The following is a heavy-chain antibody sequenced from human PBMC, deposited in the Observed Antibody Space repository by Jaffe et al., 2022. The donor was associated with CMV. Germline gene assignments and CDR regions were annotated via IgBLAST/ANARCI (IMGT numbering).Heavy chain of an antibody. CDR1: GYSFTSYW. J-gene: IGHJ3*02. CDR2: IYPGDSDT. Sequence: EVQLVQSGAEVKKPGESLKISCKGSGYSFTSYWIGWVRQMPGKGLEWMGIIYPGDSDTRYSPSFQGQVTISADKSISTAYLQWSSLKASDTAMYYCATSQTAPTAAGTLYDAFDIWGQGTMVTVSS. V-gene: IGHV5-51*01. CDR3: ATSQTAPTAAGTLYDAFDI. D-gene: IGHD6-13*01.